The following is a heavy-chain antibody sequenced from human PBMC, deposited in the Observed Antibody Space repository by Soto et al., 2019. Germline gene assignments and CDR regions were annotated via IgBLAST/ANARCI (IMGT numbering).Heavy chain of an antibody. D-gene: IGHD4-17*01. CDR2: IYYSGST. CDR3: ARRYGVYFDY. V-gene: IGHV4-59*08. CDR1: GGSISSYY. Sequence: SETLSLTCTVSGGSISSYYWSWIRQPPGKGLEWIGYIYYSGSTNYNPSLKSRVTISVDTSKNHFSLKLSSLTAADTAVYYCARRYGVYFDYWGQGTLVTVSS. J-gene: IGHJ4*02.